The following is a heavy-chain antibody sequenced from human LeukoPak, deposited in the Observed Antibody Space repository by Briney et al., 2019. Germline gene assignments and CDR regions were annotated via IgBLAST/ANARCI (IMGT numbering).Heavy chain of an antibody. Sequence: ASVKVSCKASGGTFSSYAINWVRQATGQGLEWMGWMNPNSGNTGYAQKFQGRVTMTRNTSISTAYMELSSLRSEDTAVYYCARGWEPLRGYFQHWGQGTLVTVSS. V-gene: IGHV1-8*02. D-gene: IGHD5-12*01. J-gene: IGHJ1*01. CDR2: MNPNSGNT. CDR3: ARGWEPLRGYFQH. CDR1: GGTFSSYA.